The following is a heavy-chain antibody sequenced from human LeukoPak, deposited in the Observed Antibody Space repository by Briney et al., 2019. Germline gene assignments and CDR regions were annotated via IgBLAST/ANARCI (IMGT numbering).Heavy chain of an antibody. D-gene: IGHD4-23*01. CDR3: ARQLDYGGNDY. CDR2: IYYSGST. V-gene: IGHV4-30-4*01. Sequence: SETLSLTCTVSGGSISSGDYYWSWIRQPPGKGLEWLGYIYYSGSTYYNPSLKSRVTISVDTSKNQFSLKLSSVTAADTAVYYCARQLDYGGNDYWGQGTLVTVSS. J-gene: IGHJ4*02. CDR1: GGSISSGDYY.